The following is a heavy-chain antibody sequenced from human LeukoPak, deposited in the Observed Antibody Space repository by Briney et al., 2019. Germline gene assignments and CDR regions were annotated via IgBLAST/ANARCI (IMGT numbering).Heavy chain of an antibody. J-gene: IGHJ4*02. D-gene: IGHD3-22*01. Sequence: ASVKVSCKASGYTFTSYGISWVRQAPGQGLEWMGWISAYNGNTNYAQKLQGRVTMTEDTSTDTAYMELSSLRSEDTAVYYCATSSGYDSSRFDYWGQGTPVTVSS. CDR3: ATSSGYDSSRFDY. CDR2: ISAYNGNT. CDR1: GYTFTSYG. V-gene: IGHV1-18*01.